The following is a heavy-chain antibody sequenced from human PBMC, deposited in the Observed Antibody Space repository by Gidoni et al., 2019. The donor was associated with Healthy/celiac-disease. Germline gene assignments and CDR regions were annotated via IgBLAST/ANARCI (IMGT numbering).Heavy chain of an antibody. V-gene: IGHV3-23*01. CDR1: GFTFSSYA. D-gene: IGHD3-22*01. Sequence: EVQLLESGGGLVQPGGSLRLSCAASGFTFSSYAMSWVRQAPGKGLVWVSAISGSGGSTYYADSVKGRFTISRDNSKNTLYLQMNSLRAEDTAVYYCAKFPHYYDSSAGSDYWGQGTLVTVSS. CDR3: AKFPHYYDSSAGSDY. J-gene: IGHJ4*02. CDR2: ISGSGGST.